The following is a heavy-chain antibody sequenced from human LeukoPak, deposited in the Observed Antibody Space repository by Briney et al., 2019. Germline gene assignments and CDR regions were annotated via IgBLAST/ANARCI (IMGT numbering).Heavy chain of an antibody. Sequence: PSETLSLTCTVSGGSISSSSYYWGWIRQPPGKGLEWIGSIYYSGSTYYNPSLKSRVTISVDTSKNQFSLKLSSVTAADTAVYYCARMLGIVAAGGAFDIWGQGTMATVSS. CDR3: ARMLGIVAAGGAFDI. CDR2: IYYSGST. V-gene: IGHV4-39*01. D-gene: IGHD6-13*01. J-gene: IGHJ3*02. CDR1: GGSISSSSYY.